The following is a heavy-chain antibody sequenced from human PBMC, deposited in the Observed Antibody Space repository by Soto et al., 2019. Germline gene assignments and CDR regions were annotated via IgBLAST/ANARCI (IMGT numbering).Heavy chain of an antibody. V-gene: IGHV3-23*01. CDR1: GFTFSSYA. Sequence: EVQLLESGGGLVQPGGSLRLSCAASGFTFSSYAMSWVRQAPGKGLEWVSGISGSGSSTYYADSVRGRFTVSRDNSKKTLPLKMNSLRAEDTAVYYCAHYDDSSGHHYWGQGTLVTVSS. J-gene: IGHJ4*02. CDR3: AHYDDSSGHHY. CDR2: ISGSGSST. D-gene: IGHD3-22*01.